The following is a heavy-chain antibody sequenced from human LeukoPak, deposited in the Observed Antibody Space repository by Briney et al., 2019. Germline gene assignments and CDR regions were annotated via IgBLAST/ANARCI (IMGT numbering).Heavy chain of an antibody. V-gene: IGHV4-61*02. CDR2: IYTSGST. CDR3: ARDREGYSYGTSYNWFDP. CDR1: GGSISSGSYY. Sequence: SETLSLTCTVSGGSISSGSYYWSWIRQPAGKGLEWIGRIYTSGSTNYNPSLKSRVTISVDTSKNQFSLKLSSVTAADTAVYYRARDREGYSYGTSYNWFDPWGQGTLVTASS. J-gene: IGHJ5*02. D-gene: IGHD5-18*01.